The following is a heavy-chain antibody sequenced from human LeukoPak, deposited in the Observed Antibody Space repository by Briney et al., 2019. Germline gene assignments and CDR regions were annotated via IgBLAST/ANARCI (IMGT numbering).Heavy chain of an antibody. V-gene: IGHV3-15*01. J-gene: IGHJ4*02. CDR2: IKSKRDGGTS. CDR3: TTAVTFGGVIVIPHDY. CDR1: GFTFSNAW. Sequence: GGSLRLSCAASGFTFSNAWMSWVRQAPGKGLEWVGRIKSKRDGGTSAYAAYVKGRFTISRDDSKHTQYLQMNSLKTEDTAVYYCTTAVTFGGVIVIPHDYWGQGTLVTVSS. D-gene: IGHD3-16*02.